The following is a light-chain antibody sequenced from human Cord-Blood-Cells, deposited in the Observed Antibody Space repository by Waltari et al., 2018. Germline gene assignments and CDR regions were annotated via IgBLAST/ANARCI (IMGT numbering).Light chain of an antibody. V-gene: IGKV3-15*01. CDR3: QQYNNWPPYT. CDR2: GAS. CDR1: QSVSSN. J-gene: IGKJ2*01. Sequence: EIAMTQSPATLSVSPGERATLPCRASQSVSSNFTWYQQKPGQAPRLLIYGASTRATGIPARFSGSGSGTEFTLTISSLQSEDFAVYYCQQYNNWPPYTFGQGTKLEIK.